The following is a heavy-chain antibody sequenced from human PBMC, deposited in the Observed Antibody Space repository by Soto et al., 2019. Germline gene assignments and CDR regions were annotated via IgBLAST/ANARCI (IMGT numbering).Heavy chain of an antibody. V-gene: IGHV4-34*01. CDR2: INHSGST. CDR3: AREVGGAGIDY. J-gene: IGHJ4*02. CDR1: GVSFSGYY. Sequence: PSETLSLTCAVYGVSFSGYYWSWIRQPPGKGLEWIGEINHSGSTNYNPSLKSRVTISVDTSKNQFSLNLRSVTAADTAVYFCAREVGGAGIDYWGQGTRVTVSS. D-gene: IGHD1-26*01.